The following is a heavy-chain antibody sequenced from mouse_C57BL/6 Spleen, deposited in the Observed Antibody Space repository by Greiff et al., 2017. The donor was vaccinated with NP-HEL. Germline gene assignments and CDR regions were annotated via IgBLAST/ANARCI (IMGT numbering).Heavy chain of an antibody. J-gene: IGHJ4*01. Sequence: VQLQQSGAELVRPGASVKLSCKASGYTFTDYYINWVKQRPGQGLEWIARIYPGSGNTYYNEKFKGKATLTAEKSSSTAYMQLRSLKSEDSAVYFCARYPYYGSSLYYAMDYWGQGTSVTVSS. CDR3: ARYPYYGSSLYYAMDY. D-gene: IGHD1-1*01. V-gene: IGHV1-76*01. CDR1: GYTFTDYY. CDR2: IYPGSGNT.